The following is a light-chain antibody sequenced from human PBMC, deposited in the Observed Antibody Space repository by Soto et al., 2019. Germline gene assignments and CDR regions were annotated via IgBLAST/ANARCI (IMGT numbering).Light chain of an antibody. CDR3: LQEYNYRT. CDR2: AAS. Sequence: RNQSPAYLSASVGARVYITCRSSQSLRSDLNWSKQKPGKDPKGRIYAASSLLSGVPSRFSGSGSGTDFTLTISSLQPEEFATYYCLQEYNYRTCGQGTKVDIK. V-gene: IGKV1-39*01. J-gene: IGKJ1*01. CDR1: QSLRSD.